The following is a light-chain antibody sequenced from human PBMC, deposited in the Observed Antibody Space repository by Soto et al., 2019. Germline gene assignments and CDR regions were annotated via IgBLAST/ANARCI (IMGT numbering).Light chain of an antibody. V-gene: IGKV3D-15*01. Sequence: EIVMTQSPATLSVSPGESVTLSCRASQNIGDDLAWYQHKPGQVPRLLIYDASKKATGVPARFSGFGSATEFTLTIYSPQSEDSAVYYCHHYNIWPPYTFGQGTKVDIK. J-gene: IGKJ2*01. CDR2: DAS. CDR1: QNIGDD. CDR3: HHYNIWPPYT.